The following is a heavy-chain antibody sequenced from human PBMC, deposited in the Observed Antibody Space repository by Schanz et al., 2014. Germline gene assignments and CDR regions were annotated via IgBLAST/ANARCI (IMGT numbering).Heavy chain of an antibody. V-gene: IGHV3-21*04. CDR3: AKGGFTSPFDP. J-gene: IGHJ5*02. D-gene: IGHD2-2*01. CDR2: ISSTSTYI. Sequence: EVQLAESGGSLVKPGGSLRLSCAASGFTFRNYKMIWVRQAPGKGLEWVSSISSTSTYINYADSVKGRFTISRDNSKNMVYLQMNSLTVEDTAVYYCAKGGFTSPFDPWGQGTLVIVSS. CDR1: GFTFRNYK.